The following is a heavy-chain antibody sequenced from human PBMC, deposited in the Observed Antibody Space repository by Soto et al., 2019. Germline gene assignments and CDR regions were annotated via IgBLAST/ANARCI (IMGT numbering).Heavy chain of an antibody. V-gene: IGHV3-23*01. CDR1: GFTFSSYA. D-gene: IGHD3-22*01. J-gene: IGHJ4*02. CDR2: ISGSGGST. Sequence: EVKLLESRGGLVQPGGSLRLSCAASGFTFSSYAMSWVRQAPGKGLEWVSAISGSGGSTYYAASVKGRFTISRDYSKNTLYLQMNSLRVEDTAVYYCAKYYYDTSGYYTPLDYWGQGTLVTVSS. CDR3: AKYYYDTSGYYTPLDY.